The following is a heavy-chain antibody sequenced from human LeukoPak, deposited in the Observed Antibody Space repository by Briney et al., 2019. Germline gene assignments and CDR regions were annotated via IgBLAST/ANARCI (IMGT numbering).Heavy chain of an antibody. D-gene: IGHD2-2*01. V-gene: IGHV3-23*01. Sequence: GGSLRLSCAASGFTFSRYYLAWVRQTPGEGLEWVSGVSGNGLKTFYADSVKGRFTISRDNSKKTVDLQMNNLRVEDSAIFYCAKIVVPAAYYFYGMDIWGPGTTVTVSS. J-gene: IGHJ6*02. CDR3: AKIVVPAAYYFYGMDI. CDR2: VSGNGLKT. CDR1: GFTFSRYY.